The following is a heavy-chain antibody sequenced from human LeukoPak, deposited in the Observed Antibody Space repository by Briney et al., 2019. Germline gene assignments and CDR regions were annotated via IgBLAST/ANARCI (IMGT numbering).Heavy chain of an antibody. D-gene: IGHD3-22*01. J-gene: IGHJ5*02. V-gene: IGHV4-39*01. CDR3: ARSYYDSSGNWFDP. CDR1: GGSISSSSYY. CDR2: IYYSGST. Sequence: PSETLSLTCTVSGGSISSSSYYWGWIRQPPGKGLEWIGSIYYSGSTYYNPSLKSRVTISVDTSKNQFSLKLSSVTAADTVVYYCARSYYDSSGNWFDPWGQGTLVTVSS.